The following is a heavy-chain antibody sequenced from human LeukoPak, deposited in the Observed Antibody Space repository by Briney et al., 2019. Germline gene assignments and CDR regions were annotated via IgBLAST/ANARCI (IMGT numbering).Heavy chain of an antibody. CDR2: DDN. V-gene: IGHV2-5*01. CDR3: AHRPGCSGGSCYSYGWFDP. Sequence: DDNRYSPSLKSRLTITKDTSKNQVVLTMTNMDPVDTATYYCAHRPGCSGGSCYSYGWFDPWGQGTLVTVSS. J-gene: IGHJ5*02. D-gene: IGHD2-15*01.